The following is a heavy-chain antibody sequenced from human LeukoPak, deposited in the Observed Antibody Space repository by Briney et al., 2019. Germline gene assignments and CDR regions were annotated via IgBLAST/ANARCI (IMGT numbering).Heavy chain of an antibody. D-gene: IGHD3-22*01. CDR1: GDSIGSHY. Sequence: SETLSLTCTVSGDSIGSHYWSWIRQPPGKGLEWIGYIFYVGSTNYNPSLKSRVTISVDTSKNQFSLKLNSVTAADTAVYYCARDYYDSRGEAFDIWGQGTMVTVSS. J-gene: IGHJ3*02. CDR2: IFYVGST. CDR3: ARDYYDSRGEAFDI. V-gene: IGHV4-59*11.